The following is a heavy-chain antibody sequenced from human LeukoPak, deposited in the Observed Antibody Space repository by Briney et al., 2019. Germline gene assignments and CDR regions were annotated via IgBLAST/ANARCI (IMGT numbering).Heavy chain of an antibody. CDR1: GFTFTTYA. CDR2: VNAGGDRT. D-gene: IGHD5-24*01. V-gene: IGHV3-23*01. Sequence: GGSLRLSCAASGFTFTTYALTWVRQAPGKGLEWVSTVNAGGDRTFYADSVKGRFTISRDNSKNTLYLHMSVLGAGDTAVYYCARDQRGYNRPVEYWGQGTLVTVSS. CDR3: ARDQRGYNRPVEY. J-gene: IGHJ4*02.